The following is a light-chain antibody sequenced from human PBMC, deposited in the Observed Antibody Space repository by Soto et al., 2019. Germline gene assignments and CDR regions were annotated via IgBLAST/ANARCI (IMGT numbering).Light chain of an antibody. CDR3: QQSYSIPLT. V-gene: IGKV1-39*01. CDR1: QNITTF. CDR2: DAS. Sequence: DIQMTQSPSSLSASVGDRVTITCRASQNITTFLNWYRQKPGEAPRLLISDASTLQSGVPSGFSGSGSGTDFTLAISSLQPEDSAIYYCQQSYSIPLTFGPGTRLDIK. J-gene: IGKJ3*01.